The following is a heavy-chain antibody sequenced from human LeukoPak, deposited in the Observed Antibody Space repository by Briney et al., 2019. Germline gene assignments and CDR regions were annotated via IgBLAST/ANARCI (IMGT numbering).Heavy chain of an antibody. CDR1: GGSVSGYY. CDR3: ARHKDSGDYPLDY. CDR2: IYYSGNT. J-gene: IGHJ4*02. Sequence: KPSETLSLTCTVSGGSVSGYYWSWIRQPPGKGLEWIGYIYYSGNTNYNPSLKSRLIMSLDTSKNHFSLKLNSVTAADTAVYHCARHKDSGDYPLDYWGQGILVSVSS. D-gene: IGHD4-17*01. V-gene: IGHV4-59*02.